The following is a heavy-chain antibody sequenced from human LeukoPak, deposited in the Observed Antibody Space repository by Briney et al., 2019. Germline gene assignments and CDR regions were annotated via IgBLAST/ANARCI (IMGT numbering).Heavy chain of an antibody. Sequence: SETLSLTCAISGGPFTDYYWRWIRQPPGKGLEWIGDINDSGSTNSSPSLKSRVVISLYTSKSQLSLKLSPVTAADTATYFCARAGRGTSSRALDYWGQGTLVTVSS. V-gene: IGHV4-34*01. D-gene: IGHD1-1*01. CDR3: ARAGRGTSSRALDY. CDR2: INDSGST. J-gene: IGHJ4*02. CDR1: GGPFTDYY.